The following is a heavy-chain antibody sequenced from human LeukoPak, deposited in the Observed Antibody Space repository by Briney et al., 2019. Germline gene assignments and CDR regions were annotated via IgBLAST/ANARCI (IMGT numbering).Heavy chain of an antibody. CDR2: VRNKANSYST. CDR3: IRGVLHYYDGRSYIY. Sequence: PGGSLRLSCAASRFTYSDYYMDWVRQAPGKGLEWVGRVRNKANSYSTEYAASVKGRFTISRDDSKNSLYLQMNSLKAEDTAVYYCIRGVLHYYDGRSYIYWGQGALVTVSS. CDR1: RFTYSDYY. D-gene: IGHD3-22*01. V-gene: IGHV3-72*01. J-gene: IGHJ4*02.